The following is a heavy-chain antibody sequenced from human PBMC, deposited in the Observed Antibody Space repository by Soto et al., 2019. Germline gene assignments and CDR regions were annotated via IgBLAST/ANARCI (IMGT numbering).Heavy chain of an antibody. V-gene: IGHV5-51*01. J-gene: IGHJ6*03. CDR2: IYPGDSDT. CDR1: GYSFTSYW. Sequence: GESLKISCKGSGYSFTSYWIGWVRQMPGKGLEWMGIIYPGDSDTRYSPSFQGQVTISADKSISTAYLQWSSLKASDTAMYYCARVSPSNWNDDVPFYYYYYYMDVWGKGTTVTVSS. CDR3: ARVSPSNWNDDVPFYYYYYYMDV. D-gene: IGHD1-1*01.